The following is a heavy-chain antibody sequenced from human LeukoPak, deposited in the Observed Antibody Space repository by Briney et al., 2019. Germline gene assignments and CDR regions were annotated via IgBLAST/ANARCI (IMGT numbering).Heavy chain of an antibody. CDR2: INPDGSQR. V-gene: IGHV3-7*01. Sequence: GGSLRLSCAASGFTFSSFWMTWVRQAPGEGLEWVANINPDGSQRHYVDSVKGRFTISRDNAKNSLYLQMNSLRAEDTAVYYCARDHRGIYSPFDYWGQGTLVTVSS. J-gene: IGHJ4*02. D-gene: IGHD2-21*01. CDR3: ARDHRGIYSPFDY. CDR1: GFTFSSFW.